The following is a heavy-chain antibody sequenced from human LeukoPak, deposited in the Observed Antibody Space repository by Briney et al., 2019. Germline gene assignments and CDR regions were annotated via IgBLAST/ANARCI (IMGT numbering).Heavy chain of an antibody. CDR2: IISDGRST. CDR3: ATLSGVTAADY. V-gene: IGHV3-74*01. D-gene: IGHD2-21*02. J-gene: IGHJ4*02. CDR1: GFAFSTYW. Sequence: GGSLRLSCAASGFAFSTYWMHWVRQVPGKGPVWLSRIISDGRSTSYADSVKGRFTISRDNAKNMLYLQMNSLRVEDTAVYYCATLSGVTAADYWGQGTLVTVSS.